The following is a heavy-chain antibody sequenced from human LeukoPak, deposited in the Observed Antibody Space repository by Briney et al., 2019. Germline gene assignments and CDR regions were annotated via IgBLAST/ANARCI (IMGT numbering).Heavy chain of an antibody. D-gene: IGHD4-4*01. J-gene: IGHJ6*02. V-gene: IGHV3-23*01. CDR3: AKETTTVTTYYYYGMDV. CDR1: GFTFSSYA. Sequence: GGSLRLSCAASGFTFSSYAMSWVRQAPGKGLEWVSAISGSGGSTYYADSVKGRFTTSRDNSKNTLYLQMNSLRAEDTAVYYCAKETTTVTTYYYYGMDVWGQGTTVTVSS. CDR2: ISGSGGST.